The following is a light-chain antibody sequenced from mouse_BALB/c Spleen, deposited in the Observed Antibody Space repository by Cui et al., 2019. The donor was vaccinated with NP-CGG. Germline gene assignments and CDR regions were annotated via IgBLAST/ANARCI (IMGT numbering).Light chain of an antibody. CDR1: TGAVTTNNY. CDR3: ALWYSNHWV. V-gene: IGLV1*01. CDR2: GTN. J-gene: IGLJ1*01. Sequence: DVVTQEPALTTSPGETVTLTCRSSTGAVTTNNYANWVQEKPDHLFTGLIGGTNNRAPGVPARFSGSLIGDKAALTITGAQTEDEAIYFCALWYSNHWVFGGGTKLTVL.